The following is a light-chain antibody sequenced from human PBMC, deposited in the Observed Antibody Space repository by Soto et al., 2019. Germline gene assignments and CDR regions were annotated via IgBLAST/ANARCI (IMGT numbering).Light chain of an antibody. CDR1: NIGSKS. CDR3: QVWDSSSDHWV. Sequence: SSELTQPPSVSVAPGKTARITCGGNNIGSKSVHWYQQKPGQAPVLVIYYDSDRPSGIPERFSGSNSGNTATLTISRVEAGDEADYYCQVWDSSSDHWVFGGGTKLPVL. V-gene: IGLV3-21*04. J-gene: IGLJ3*02. CDR2: YDS.